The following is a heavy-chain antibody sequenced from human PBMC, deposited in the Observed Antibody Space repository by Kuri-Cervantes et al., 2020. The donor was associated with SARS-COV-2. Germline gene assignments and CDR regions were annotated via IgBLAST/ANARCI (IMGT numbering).Heavy chain of an antibody. CDR1: GFTFSDYY. V-gene: IGHV3-11*06. CDR2: ISSSGSYS. CDR3: TLAVAAAV. D-gene: IGHD6-19*01. Sequence: GESLKISCEASGFTFSDYYMSWIRQAPGKGLEWIAYISSSGSYSQSADSVKGRFTISRDNAKNSLYLQMNSLRAEDTAVYYCTLAVAAAVWGQGTLVTVSS. J-gene: IGHJ4*02.